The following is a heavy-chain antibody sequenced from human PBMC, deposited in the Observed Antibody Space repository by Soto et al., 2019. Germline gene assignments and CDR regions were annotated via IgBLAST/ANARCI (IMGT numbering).Heavy chain of an antibody. J-gene: IGHJ4*02. CDR1: GGTFSSYA. CDR3: ARDFGPPGGSWYPYFVY. V-gene: IGHV1-69*06. CDR2: IIPIFGTA. D-gene: IGHD6-13*01. Sequence: SVKVSCKASGGTFSSYAISWVRQAPGQGLEWMGGIIPIFGTANYAQKFQGRVTITADKSTSTAYMELSSLRSEDTAVYYCARDFGPPGGSWYPYFVYWGQGTLVTVSS.